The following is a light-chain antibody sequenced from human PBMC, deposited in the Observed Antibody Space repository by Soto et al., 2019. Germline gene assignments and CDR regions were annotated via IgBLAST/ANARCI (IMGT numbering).Light chain of an antibody. CDR3: SSSTSSSALVL. J-gene: IGLJ2*01. Sequence: QSALTQPASVSGSPGQSITISCTGTSRDIGDYNYVSWYQKHPGKAPKLMIFDVSDRPSGVSNPFSGSKSGNTASLTISGLQAEDEADDYCSSSTSSSALVLFGGGTKLTVL. CDR1: SRDIGDYNY. CDR2: DVS. V-gene: IGLV2-14*03.